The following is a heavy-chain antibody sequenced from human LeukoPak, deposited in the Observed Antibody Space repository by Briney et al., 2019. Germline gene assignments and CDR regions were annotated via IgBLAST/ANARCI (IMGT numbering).Heavy chain of an antibody. J-gene: IGHJ4*02. CDR3: TRDSAPPTVADY. Sequence: GGSLRLSCAASGFTVSSNYMSWVRQAPGKGLEWVSIIDSGGRTSHADSVKGRFTISRDNSKNTLCLQMNTLRAEDTAVYYCTRDSAPPTVADYWGQGTLVTVSS. D-gene: IGHD4-23*01. V-gene: IGHV3-66*01. CDR2: IDSGGRT. CDR1: GFTVSSNY.